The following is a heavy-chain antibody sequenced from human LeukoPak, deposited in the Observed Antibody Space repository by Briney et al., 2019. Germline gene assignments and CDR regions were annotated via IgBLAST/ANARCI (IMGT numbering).Heavy chain of an antibody. J-gene: IGHJ6*03. CDR2: INPNSCGT. Sequence: ASVNVSCKASGYTFTSYGITWVRQAPGQELEGMGWINPNSCGTNYAQKFQGRVTMTMDTSISKAYMDLSRLRSDDTAVYYCARGSLPFGELLSSYYHMDVWGKGTTVTVSS. CDR1: GYTFTSYG. V-gene: IGHV1-2*02. CDR3: ARGSLPFGELLSSYYHMDV. D-gene: IGHD3-10*01.